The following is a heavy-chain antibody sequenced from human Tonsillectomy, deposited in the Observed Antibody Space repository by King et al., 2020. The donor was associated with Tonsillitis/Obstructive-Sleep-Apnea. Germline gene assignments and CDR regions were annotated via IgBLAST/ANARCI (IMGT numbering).Heavy chain of an antibody. CDR1: GGSFSGYY. D-gene: IGHD2-15*01. CDR2: INHIGGT. J-gene: IGHJ5*02. CDR3: ARGRDIIAVVTNNWFDP. V-gene: IGHV4-34*01. Sequence: VQLQQWGAGLLKPSETLSLICAVYGGSFSGYYWSWVRQPPGKGLEGIGEINHIGGTNYNPSLRSRVTISVDTSNNQFSLKLSSVTAADAAVYYCARGRDIIAVVTNNWFDPWGQGTLVTVST.